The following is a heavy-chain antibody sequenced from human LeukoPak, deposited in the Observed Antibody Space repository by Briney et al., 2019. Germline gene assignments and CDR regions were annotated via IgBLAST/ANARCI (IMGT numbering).Heavy chain of an antibody. CDR3: ARGPVSSSGFFGY. CDR2: ISSSSSYI. CDR1: GFTFSSYS. D-gene: IGHD3-22*01. J-gene: IGHJ4*02. V-gene: IGHV3-21*04. Sequence: GGSLRLSCAASGFTFSSYSMNWVRQAPGKGLEWVSSISSSSSYIYYADSVKGRFTISRDNAKNSLYLQMNSLRAEDAAVYYCARGPVSSSGFFGYWGQGTLVTVSS.